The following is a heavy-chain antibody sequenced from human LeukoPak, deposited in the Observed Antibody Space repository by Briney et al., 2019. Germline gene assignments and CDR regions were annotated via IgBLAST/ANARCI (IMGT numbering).Heavy chain of an antibody. J-gene: IGHJ5*02. CDR1: GFTSTSYW. CDR2: INHDGTDK. Sequence: GGSLRLSCAASGFTSTSYWMTWVRQAPGKGLHWVANINHDGTDKNYADSVKGRFTISRDNAKRSVFLQMNSLRAEDTGLYYCAREDWVPRFDPRGQGTLVTVSS. D-gene: IGHD3/OR15-3a*01. CDR3: AREDWVPRFDP. V-gene: IGHV3-7*05.